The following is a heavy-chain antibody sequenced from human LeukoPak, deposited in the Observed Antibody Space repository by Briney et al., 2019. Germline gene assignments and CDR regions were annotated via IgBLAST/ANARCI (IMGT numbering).Heavy chain of an antibody. CDR2: IWYDGSNK. Sequence: GGSLRLSCAASGFTFSSYGMHWVRQAPGKGLEWVAVIWYDGSNKYYADSVKGRFTISRDNSKNTLYLQMNSLRAEDTAVYYCARGGFVVVPAASGGHNYWGQGTLVTVSS. V-gene: IGHV3-33*01. D-gene: IGHD2-2*01. CDR3: ARGGFVVVPAASGGHNY. J-gene: IGHJ4*02. CDR1: GFTFSSYG.